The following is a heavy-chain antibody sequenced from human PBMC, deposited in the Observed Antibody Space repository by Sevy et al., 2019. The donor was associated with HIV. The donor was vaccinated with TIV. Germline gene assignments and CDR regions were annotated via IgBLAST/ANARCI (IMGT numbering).Heavy chain of an antibody. CDR2: IIPIFGTA. J-gene: IGHJ4*02. D-gene: IGHD3-22*01. Sequence: ASVKVSCKASGGTFSSYAISWVRQAPGQGLEWMGGIIPIFGTANYAQKFQGRVTITADESTSTAYMELSSLRSEDTAVYYCATPLTTYCYDSSGLDYWGQGTLVTVSS. V-gene: IGHV1-69*13. CDR3: ATPLTTYCYDSSGLDY. CDR1: GGTFSSYA.